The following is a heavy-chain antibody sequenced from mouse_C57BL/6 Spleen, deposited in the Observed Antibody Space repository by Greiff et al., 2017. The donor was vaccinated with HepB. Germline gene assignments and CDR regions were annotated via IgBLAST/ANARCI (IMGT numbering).Heavy chain of an antibody. V-gene: IGHV1-80*01. CDR3: ARKRGYYDSSYWDFDV. Sequence: QVHVKQSGAELVKPGASVKISCKASGYAFSSYWMNWVKQRPGKGLEWIGQIYPGDGDTNYNGKFKGKATLTADNSSSTSYMQLSNLTSEDSAVYFCARKRGYYDSSYWDFDVWGTGTTVTVSS. J-gene: IGHJ1*03. D-gene: IGHD1-1*01. CDR1: GYAFSSYW. CDR2: IYPGDGDT.